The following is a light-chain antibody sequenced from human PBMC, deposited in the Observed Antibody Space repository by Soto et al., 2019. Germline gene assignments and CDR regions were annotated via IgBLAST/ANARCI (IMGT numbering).Light chain of an antibody. CDR1: QSVSSSY. CDR3: QQSGSSPPYT. V-gene: IGKV3-20*01. Sequence: EIVLTQSPGTLSLSPGERATLSCRASQSVSSSYLAWYQQKPGQAPRLLIYGASGRATGIPDRFSGSGSGTDFTLTISRLEPEDFAVYYCQQSGSSPPYTFDQGTKLEIK. J-gene: IGKJ2*01. CDR2: GAS.